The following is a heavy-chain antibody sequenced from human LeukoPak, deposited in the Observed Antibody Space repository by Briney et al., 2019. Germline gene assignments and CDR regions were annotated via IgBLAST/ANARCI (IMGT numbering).Heavy chain of an antibody. D-gene: IGHD1-26*01. CDR1: GGSVNSGSYY. CDR3: ARAAYSGSYHSDY. Sequence: NPSETLSLTCTVSGGSVNSGSYYWHWIRQPPGKGLEWIGYIYYSGSTNYNPSLKSRVTISVDTSKNQFSLKLSSVTAADTAVYYCARAAYSGSYHSDYWGQGTLVTVSS. V-gene: IGHV4-61*01. J-gene: IGHJ4*02. CDR2: IYYSGST.